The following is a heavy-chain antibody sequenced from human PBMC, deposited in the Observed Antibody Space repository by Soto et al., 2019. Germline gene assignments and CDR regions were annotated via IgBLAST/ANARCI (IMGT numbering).Heavy chain of an antibody. Sequence: GGSLRLSCAASGFTFSSYGMHWVRQAPGKWLEWVAVISYDGSNKYYADSVKGRFTISRDNSKNTLYLQMNSLRAEDTAVYYCAKGTRGYSGYGFDYWGQGXLVTVYS. CDR1: GFTFSSYG. CDR3: AKGTRGYSGYGFDY. J-gene: IGHJ4*02. CDR2: ISYDGSNK. D-gene: IGHD5-12*01. V-gene: IGHV3-30*18.